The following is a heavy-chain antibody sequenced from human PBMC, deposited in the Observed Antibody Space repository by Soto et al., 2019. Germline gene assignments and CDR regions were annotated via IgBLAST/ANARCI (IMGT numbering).Heavy chain of an antibody. V-gene: IGHV3-21*01. Sequence: EVQLVESGGGLVKPGGSLRLSCTASAFTFNTYSMNWVRQAPGKGLEWVSSISSSSRYIYYTDSVKGRFTVSRDNAKKSQWLQMSRLRGADTAVYYCAGDRATVPGTIGSWGEGTLVTVSS. D-gene: IGHD6-19*01. CDR1: AFTFNTYS. CDR2: ISSSSRYI. CDR3: AGDRATVPGTIGS. J-gene: IGHJ4*02.